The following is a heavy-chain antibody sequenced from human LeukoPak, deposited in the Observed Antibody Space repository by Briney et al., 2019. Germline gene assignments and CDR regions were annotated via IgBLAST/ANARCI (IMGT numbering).Heavy chain of an antibody. J-gene: IGHJ4*02. CDR3: ARDVHGGAFDY. CDR2: INQDGSAK. D-gene: IGHD4-23*01. CDR1: GFTFSSYW. V-gene: IGHV3-7*01. Sequence: GGSLRLSCAASGFTFSSYWMNWVRQAPGKGLEWVANINQDGSAKYYVHSVKGRFTFSRDNAMNSLFLQMNSLRAEDTAVYYCARDVHGGAFDYWGQGTLVTVSS.